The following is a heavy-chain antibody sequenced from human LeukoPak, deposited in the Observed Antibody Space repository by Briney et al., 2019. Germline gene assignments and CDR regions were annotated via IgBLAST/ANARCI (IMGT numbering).Heavy chain of an antibody. CDR3: VKPNLAVAGTRYFDY. V-gene: IGHV3-64D*06. J-gene: IGHJ4*02. CDR2: INSNGDST. Sequence: GGSLRLSCSASGFTFNNYPMHWVRRAPGKGLEYVSAINSNGDSTYNADSVKGRFTISRDNSKNTLYLQMSSLRIEDTAVNYCVKPNLAVAGTRYFDYWGQGTLVTVSS. D-gene: IGHD6-19*01. CDR1: GFTFNNYP.